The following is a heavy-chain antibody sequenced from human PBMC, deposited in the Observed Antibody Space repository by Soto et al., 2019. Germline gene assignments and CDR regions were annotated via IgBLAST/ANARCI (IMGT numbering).Heavy chain of an antibody. CDR3: ARGGHVVVVPAALDY. CDR1: GDTFTDYY. D-gene: IGHD2-21*02. V-gene: IGHV1-46*01. CDR2: VNPSGGHT. J-gene: IGHJ4*02. Sequence: QVQLVQSGAEVKKPGASVKVSCKASGDTFTDYYIHWVRQAPGQGLEWMGTVNPSGGHTTYAQHFLGRMTMTRDTSTSTLYMELTSLTSEETAVYYCARGGHVVVVPAALDYWGQGTLVTVSS.